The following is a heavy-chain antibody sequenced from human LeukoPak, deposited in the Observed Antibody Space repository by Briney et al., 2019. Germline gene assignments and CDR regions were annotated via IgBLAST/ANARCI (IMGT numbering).Heavy chain of an antibody. CDR3: ARDSIVAAEYFQH. CDR1: GYTFTSYY. J-gene: IGHJ1*01. Sequence: ASVKVSCKASGYTFTSYYMHWVRQAPGQGLEWMGIINPSGGSTSYAQKFQGRVTMTRDTSTSTVYMELSSLRSEDTAMYYCARDSIVAAEYFQHWGQGTLVTVSS. V-gene: IGHV1-46*01. D-gene: IGHD1-26*01. CDR2: INPSGGST.